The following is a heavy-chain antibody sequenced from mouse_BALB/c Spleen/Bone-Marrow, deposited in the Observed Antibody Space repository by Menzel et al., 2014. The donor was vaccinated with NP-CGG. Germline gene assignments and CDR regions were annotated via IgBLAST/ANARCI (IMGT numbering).Heavy chain of an antibody. CDR1: GFDFSRYW. CDR3: ARLNYYGNLFV. CDR2: INPHSSTI. J-gene: IGHJ1*01. D-gene: IGHD1-1*01. V-gene: IGHV4-1*02. Sequence: EVKLEESGGGLVQPGGSLKLSCAASGFDFSRYWMSWVRQAPGKGLEWIGEINPHSSTINYTPSLKDKFIITRDNAKNTLCLQMSKVRSEDTALYYCARLNYYGNLFVWGAGTTVTVSS.